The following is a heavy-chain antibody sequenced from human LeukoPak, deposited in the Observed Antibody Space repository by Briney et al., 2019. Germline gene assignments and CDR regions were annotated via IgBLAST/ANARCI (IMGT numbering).Heavy chain of an antibody. CDR1: GFTFSGSA. CDR3: TTEGVRYRGLVDY. CDR2: IKSKTDGGTT. J-gene: IGHJ4*02. D-gene: IGHD1-26*01. Sequence: GGSLRLSCAASGFTFSGSAVHWFRQAYGKGLEWVGRIKSKTDGGTTDYAAPVKGRFTISRDDSKNTLYLQMNSLKTEDTAVYYCTTEGVRYRGLVDYWGQGTLVTVSS. V-gene: IGHV3-15*01.